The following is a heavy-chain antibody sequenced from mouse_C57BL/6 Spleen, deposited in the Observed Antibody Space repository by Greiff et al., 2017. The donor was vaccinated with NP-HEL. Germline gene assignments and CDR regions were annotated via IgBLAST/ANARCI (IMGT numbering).Heavy chain of an antibody. J-gene: IGHJ1*03. V-gene: IGHV1-76*01. CDR3: AREDREGRDFDV. Sequence: QVQLQQSGAELVRPGASVKLSCKASGYTFTDYYINWVKQRPGQGLEWIARIYPGSGNTYYNEKFKGKATLTAEKSSSTAYMQLSSLTSEDSAVYFCAREDREGRDFDVWGTGTTVTVSS. CDR1: GYTFTDYY. CDR2: IYPGSGNT.